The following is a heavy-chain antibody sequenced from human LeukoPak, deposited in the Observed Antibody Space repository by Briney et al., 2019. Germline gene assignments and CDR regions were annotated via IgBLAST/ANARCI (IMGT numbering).Heavy chain of an antibody. CDR2: VYYTGDT. D-gene: IGHD1-7*01. CDR1: GVSISGYY. CDR3: ARGNSGAFDI. Sequence: SETLSLTCTVSGVSISGYYWSWIRQPPGKGLEWIGFVYYTGDTNYNPSLKSRVSISGDTSKNQFSLRLSSVTAADTAVYYCARGNSGAFDIWGQGTMVTVSS. J-gene: IGHJ3*02. V-gene: IGHV4-59*01.